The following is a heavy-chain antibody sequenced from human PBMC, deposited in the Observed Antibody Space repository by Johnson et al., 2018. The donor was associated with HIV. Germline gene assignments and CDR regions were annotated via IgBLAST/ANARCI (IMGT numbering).Heavy chain of an antibody. CDR1: GFIFRSYD. CDR2: IYSGDTT. J-gene: IGHJ3*02. D-gene: IGHD1-26*01. V-gene: IGHV3-66*01. CDR3: ARDQDSGNNQWGDAFDI. Sequence: MLLVESWGGLVQPGGSLRLSCAASGFIFRSYDMHWVRQAPGKGLEWVSVIYSGDTTYYADSVKGRFTISRDTSKNTLYLQMNSLRAEDTAVYYCARDQDSGNNQWGDAFDIWGRGTMVIVSS.